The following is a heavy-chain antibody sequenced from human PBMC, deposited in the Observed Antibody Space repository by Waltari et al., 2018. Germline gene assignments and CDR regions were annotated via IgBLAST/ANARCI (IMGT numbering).Heavy chain of an antibody. CDR3: ARETPRVLEWSYMDV. V-gene: IGHV1-2*02. D-gene: IGHD3-3*01. CDR1: GYTFTGYY. CDR2: INPNSGGT. J-gene: IGHJ6*03. Sequence: QVQLVQSGAEVKKPGASVKVSCKASGYTFTGYYMHWVRQAPGQGLEWMGWINPNSGGTNYAQKFQGRVTMTRDTSISTAYMELSRLRSDDTAVYYCARETPRVLEWSYMDVWGKGTTVTVSS.